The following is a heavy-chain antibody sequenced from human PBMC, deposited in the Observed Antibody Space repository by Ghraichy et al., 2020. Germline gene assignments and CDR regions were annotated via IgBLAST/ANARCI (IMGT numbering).Heavy chain of an antibody. J-gene: IGHJ3*02. CDR1: GGSFSGYY. D-gene: IGHD3-9*01. CDR2: INHSGST. V-gene: IGHV4-34*01. CDR3: ARGGSLYDILTGSAFDI. Sequence: GSLSLTCAVYGGSFSGYYWSWIRQPPGKGLEWIGEINHSGSTNYNPSLKSRVTISVDTSKNQFSLKLSSVTAADTAVYYCARGGSLYDILTGSAFDIWGQGTMVTVSS.